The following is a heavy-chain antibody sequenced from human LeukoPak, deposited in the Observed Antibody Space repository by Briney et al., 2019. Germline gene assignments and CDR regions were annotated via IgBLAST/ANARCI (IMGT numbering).Heavy chain of an antibody. CDR3: ARTGYCSSTSCLEDY. Sequence: PGGSLRLSCAASGFTFSNSAMSWVRQASGKGLEWVSAISGSYSSTYYADSVKGRFTISRDNSENTLYLQMDSLRAEDTAIYYCARTGYCSSTSCLEDYWGQGILVTVSS. CDR2: ISGSYSST. J-gene: IGHJ4*02. CDR1: GFTFSNSA. V-gene: IGHV3-23*01. D-gene: IGHD2-2*01.